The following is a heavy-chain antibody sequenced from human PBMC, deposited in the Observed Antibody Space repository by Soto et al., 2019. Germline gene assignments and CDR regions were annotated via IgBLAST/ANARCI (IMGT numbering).Heavy chain of an antibody. CDR3: ARVIATAVHWFDP. D-gene: IGHD6-13*01. V-gene: IGHV4-4*02. J-gene: IGHJ5*02. CDR2: IYHSGST. Sequence: SETLSLTCAVSGGSISSSNWWSWVRQPPGKGLEWIGEIYHSGSTNYNPSLKSRVTISVDKSKNQFSLKLSSVTAADTAVYYCARVIATAVHWFDPCGQGTLVTVSS. CDR1: GGSISSSNW.